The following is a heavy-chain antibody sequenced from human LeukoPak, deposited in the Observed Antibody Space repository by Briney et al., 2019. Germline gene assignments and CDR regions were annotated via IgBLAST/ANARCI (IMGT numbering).Heavy chain of an antibody. CDR2: ISYDGSNK. J-gene: IGHJ1*01. D-gene: IGHD4-17*01. CDR3: ARGTVTYPAGYFQH. CDR1: GFTFSSYA. Sequence: GGSLRLSCAASGFTFSSYAMHWVRQAPGMGLEWVAVISYDGSNKYYADSVKGRFTISRDNSKNTLYLQMNSLRAEDTAVYYCARGTVTYPAGYFQHWGQGTLVTVSS. V-gene: IGHV3-30-3*01.